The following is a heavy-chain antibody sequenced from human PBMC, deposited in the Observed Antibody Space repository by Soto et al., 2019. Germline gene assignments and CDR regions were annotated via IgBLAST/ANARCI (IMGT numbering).Heavy chain of an antibody. CDR1: GGTFSSYA. D-gene: IGHD6-6*01. CDR3: ARAYSSSPQNHLYYYGMDV. J-gene: IGHJ6*04. CDR2: IIPIFGTA. Sequence: SVKVSCKASGGTFSSYAISWVRQAPGQGLEWMGGIIPIFGTANYAQKFQGRVTITADESTSTAYMELSSLRSEDTAVYYCARAYSSSPQNHLYYYGMDVWGKGTTVTVAS. V-gene: IGHV1-69*13.